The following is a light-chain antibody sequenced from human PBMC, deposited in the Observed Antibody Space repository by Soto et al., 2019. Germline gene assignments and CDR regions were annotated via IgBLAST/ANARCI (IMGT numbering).Light chain of an antibody. CDR1: QSVRSSY. J-gene: IGKJ1*01. V-gene: IGKV3-20*01. CDR2: GAS. Sequence: EIVLTQSPGTLSLSPGERATLNCRASQSVRSSYLAWYQQQPGQAPRLLIHGASRRATGIPDRFSGSGSGTDFTLTINRLGPEDFAVYFCQQYGDMWTFGQGTKVDIK. CDR3: QQYGDMWT.